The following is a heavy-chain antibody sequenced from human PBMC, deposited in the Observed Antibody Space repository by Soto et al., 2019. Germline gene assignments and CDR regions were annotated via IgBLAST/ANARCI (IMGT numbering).Heavy chain of an antibody. V-gene: IGHV3-53*04. D-gene: IGHD3-16*02. J-gene: IGHJ6*03. CDR2: IYSGGST. CDR3: ARGSYDYIWGSYRYDGADYYMDV. Sequence: GGSLRLSCAASGFTVSSNYMSWVRQAPGKGLEWVSVIYSGGSTYYADSVKGRFTISRHNSKNTLYLQMNSLRAEDTAGYYCARGSYDYIWGSYRYDGADYYMDVWGKGTTVTVSS. CDR1: GFTVSSNY.